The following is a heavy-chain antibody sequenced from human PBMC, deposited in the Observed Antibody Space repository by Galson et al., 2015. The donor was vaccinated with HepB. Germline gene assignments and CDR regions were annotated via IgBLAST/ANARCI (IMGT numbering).Heavy chain of an antibody. CDR1: GGTFSSYA. J-gene: IGHJ6*02. CDR2: IIPIFGTA. D-gene: IGHD6-19*01. Sequence: SVKVSCKASGGTFSSYAISWVRQAPGQGLEWMGGIIPIFGTANYAQKFQGRVTITADESTSTAYMELSSLRSEDTAVYYCASESSGSSGWYAPYGMDVWGQGTTVNVS. V-gene: IGHV1-69*13. CDR3: ASESSGSSGWYAPYGMDV.